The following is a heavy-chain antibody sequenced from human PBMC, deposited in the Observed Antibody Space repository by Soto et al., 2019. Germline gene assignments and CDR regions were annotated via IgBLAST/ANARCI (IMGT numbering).Heavy chain of an antibody. CDR1: GGTFNKYA. CDR2: IIPVYGTP. Sequence: QVQLEQSGAEVKKPGSSLKVSCKATGGTFNKYAISWVRQAPGQGLEWMAGIIPVYGTPNYAQRFQDRVTIIADESTTTAYMEVNSLRSEDTAIYYCSIVTAYGMDVWCPGTTVIVSS. V-gene: IGHV1-69*01. J-gene: IGHJ6*02. D-gene: IGHD2-15*01. CDR3: SIVTAYGMDV.